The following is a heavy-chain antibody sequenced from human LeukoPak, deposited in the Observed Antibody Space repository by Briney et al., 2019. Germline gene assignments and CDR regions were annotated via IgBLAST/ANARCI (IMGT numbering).Heavy chain of an antibody. J-gene: IGHJ3*02. CDR3: ARDTSFSFPAGVDAFDI. CDR2: ISAYNGNT. CDR1: GYTFTSYG. Sequence: ASVKVSCKXSGYTFTSYGISWVRQAPGQGLEWMGWISAYNGNTNYAQKLQGRVTMTTDTSTSTAYMELRSLRSDDTAVYYCARDTSFSFPAGVDAFDIWGQGTMVTVSS. D-gene: IGHD6-19*01. V-gene: IGHV1-18*01.